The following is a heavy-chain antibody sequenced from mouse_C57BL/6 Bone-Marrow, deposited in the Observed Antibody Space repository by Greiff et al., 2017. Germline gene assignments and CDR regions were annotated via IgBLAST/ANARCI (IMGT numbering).Heavy chain of an antibody. V-gene: IGHV1-76*01. CDR3: ARTLYYGSSYGWYFDV. D-gene: IGHD1-1*01. Sequence: QVQLQQSGAELVRPGASVKLSCKASGYTFTDYYINWVKQRPGQGLEWIARIYPGSGNTYYNEKFKGKATLTAEKSSSTAYMQLSSLTSEDSAVYFCARTLYYGSSYGWYFDVWGTGTTVTVAS. J-gene: IGHJ1*03. CDR1: GYTFTDYY. CDR2: IYPGSGNT.